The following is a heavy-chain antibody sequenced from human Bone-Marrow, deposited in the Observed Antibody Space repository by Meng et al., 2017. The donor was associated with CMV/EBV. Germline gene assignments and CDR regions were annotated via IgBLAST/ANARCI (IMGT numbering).Heavy chain of an antibody. J-gene: IGHJ6*02. Sequence: GESLKISCAASGFTFSSYWMHWVRQAPGKGLVWVSRINSDGSSTSYADSVKGRFTISRDNAKNTLYLQMNSLRAEDTAVYYCASSSSSAPYYYYGMDVWGQGTTVTASS. CDR2: INSDGSST. V-gene: IGHV3-74*01. CDR1: GFTFSSYW. D-gene: IGHD6-6*01. CDR3: ASSSSSAPYYYYGMDV.